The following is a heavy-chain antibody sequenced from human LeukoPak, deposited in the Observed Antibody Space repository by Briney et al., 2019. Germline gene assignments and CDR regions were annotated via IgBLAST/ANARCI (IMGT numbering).Heavy chain of an antibody. CDR3: TKEKVAYYTDRWSGLFDT. Sequence: GGSLRLSCAASGFTFSSYEMNWVRQVPGKGLEWLTFIRHDGSNKFYAESVKGRFTISRDMSKNTLYLQMNSLTLEDTAIYYCTKEKVAYYTDRWSGLFDTWGQGTLVSVSS. J-gene: IGHJ5*02. V-gene: IGHV3-30*02. D-gene: IGHD1-26*01. CDR2: IRHDGSNK. CDR1: GFTFSSYE.